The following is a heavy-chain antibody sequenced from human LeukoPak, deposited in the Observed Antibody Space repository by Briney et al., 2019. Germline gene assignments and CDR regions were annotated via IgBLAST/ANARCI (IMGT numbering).Heavy chain of an antibody. D-gene: IGHD4-17*01. V-gene: IGHV3-74*01. CDR1: GFTFSSSS. CDR2: INSDGSST. Sequence: GGSLRLSCAGSGFTFSSSSMNWVRQAPGKGLVWVSRINSDGSSTSYADSVKGRFTVSRDNAKNTLYLQMNSLRAEDTAVYYCARWGSTANWGQGTLVTVSS. J-gene: IGHJ4*02. CDR3: ARWGSTAN.